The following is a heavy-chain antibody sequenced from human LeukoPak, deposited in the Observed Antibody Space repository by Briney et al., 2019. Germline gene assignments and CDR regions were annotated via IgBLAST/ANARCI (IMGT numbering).Heavy chain of an antibody. V-gene: IGHV3-23*01. CDR1: GFTFSNYA. D-gene: IGHD3-9*01. CDR2: IKGSGGGT. Sequence: GGSLRLSCAASGFTFSNYAMSWVRQAPGKGLEWVSAIKGSGGGTYYADSVKGRFTISRDNSKNTLYLQMNSLRAEDTAVYYCAKWGDYDVLTGYYDPDYWGQGTPVTVST. J-gene: IGHJ4*02. CDR3: AKWGDYDVLTGYYDPDY.